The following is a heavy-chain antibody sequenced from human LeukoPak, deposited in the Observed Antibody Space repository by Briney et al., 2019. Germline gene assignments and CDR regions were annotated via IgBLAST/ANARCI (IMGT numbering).Heavy chain of an antibody. D-gene: IGHD3-10*01. Sequence: GGSLRLSCAASGFTFSSYAMSWVRQAPGKGLEWVSAISGSGGSTYYADSVKGRFTISRDNSKNTLYLQMNSLRAEDTAVYYCARDPYYGSGKYYHGMDLWGQGTTVTVSS. CDR3: ARDPYYGSGKYYHGMDL. CDR2: ISGSGGST. CDR1: GFTFSSYA. J-gene: IGHJ6*02. V-gene: IGHV3-23*01.